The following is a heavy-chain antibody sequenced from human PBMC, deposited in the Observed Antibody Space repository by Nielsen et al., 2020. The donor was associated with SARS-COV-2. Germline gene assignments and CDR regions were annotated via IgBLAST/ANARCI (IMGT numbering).Heavy chain of an antibody. CDR1: GFTFSSYA. Sequence: GESLKISCAASGFTFSSYAMSWVRQAPGKGLEWVSAISGSGGSTYYADSVKVRFTISRDNSKNTLYLQMNSLRAEDTAVYYCAKSGYQLLWGYYYYGMDVWGQGTTVTVSS. CDR3: AKSGYQLLWGYYYYGMDV. D-gene: IGHD2-2*01. V-gene: IGHV3-23*01. J-gene: IGHJ6*02. CDR2: ISGSGGST.